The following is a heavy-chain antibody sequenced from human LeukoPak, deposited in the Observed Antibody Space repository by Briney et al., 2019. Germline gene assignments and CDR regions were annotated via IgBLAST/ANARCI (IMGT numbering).Heavy chain of an antibody. J-gene: IGHJ4*02. V-gene: IGHV4-31*03. Sequence: SETLSLTCTVSGVSISSGNYSWTWIRRYPGKGLEWIGCLHSSGSTSYNPTLKSRPSISLGTSKNQFSLRLSSVTAADTAFYYCVRDRGDYGGNPGYFDYWGQGTLVTVSS. CDR3: VRDRGDYGGNPGYFDY. D-gene: IGHD4-23*01. CDR1: GVSISSGNYS. CDR2: LHSSGST.